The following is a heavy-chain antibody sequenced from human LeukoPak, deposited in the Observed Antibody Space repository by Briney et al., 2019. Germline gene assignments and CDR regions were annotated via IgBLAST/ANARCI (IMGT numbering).Heavy chain of an antibody. CDR2: INHSRST. CDR1: GYSISSGYC. Sequence: PSETLPLTCAVSGYSISSGYCWGWLRPPPGKGLEWIGSINHSRSTYYNPSLKSRVTISVDTTKNQFSLKLSSVAAADTAVYYCASGDPNYGAGWFDPWGQGTLVTVSS. J-gene: IGHJ5*02. V-gene: IGHV4-38-2*01. D-gene: IGHD4-17*01. CDR3: ASGDPNYGAGWFDP.